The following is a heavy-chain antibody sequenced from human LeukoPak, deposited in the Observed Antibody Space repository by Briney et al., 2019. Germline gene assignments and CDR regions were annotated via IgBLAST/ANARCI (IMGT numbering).Heavy chain of an antibody. CDR1: GGSISSYY. Sequence: PSETLSLTCTVSGGSISSYYWSWIRQPAGKGLEWIGRIYTSGSTNYNPSLKSRVTMSVDTSKNQFSLKLSSVTAADTAVYYCARGKHYDFWSGYDYFDYWGQGTLVTVSS. J-gene: IGHJ4*02. D-gene: IGHD3-3*01. CDR2: IYTSGST. CDR3: ARGKHYDFWSGYDYFDY. V-gene: IGHV4-4*07.